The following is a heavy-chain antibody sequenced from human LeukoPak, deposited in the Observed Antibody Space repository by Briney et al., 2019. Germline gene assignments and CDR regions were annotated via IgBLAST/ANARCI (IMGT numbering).Heavy chain of an antibody. CDR2: IYADGSS. J-gene: IGHJ4*02. CDR1: GASVGSDNSY. CDR3: ARGYYYRT. V-gene: IGHV4-61*02. Sequence: SETLSLTCTVSGASVGSDNSYWTWTRQPAGKGLEWIGRIYADGSSTYNPSLKSRVTILVDTSKNQFSLRLSSMTAADTAMYYCARGYYYRTWGLGTLVTVSS. D-gene: IGHD3-10*01.